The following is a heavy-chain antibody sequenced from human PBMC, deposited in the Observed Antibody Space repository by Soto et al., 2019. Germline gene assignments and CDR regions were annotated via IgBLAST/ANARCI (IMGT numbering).Heavy chain of an antibody. J-gene: IGHJ4*02. D-gene: IGHD3-10*01. CDR3: ATWSYLHX. Sequence: PGGSLRLSCAASGFSFSSYAMSWVRQAPGKGLEWVSTISGSDGKTFYADSVKVRFSISRDTSKNTLYLKMNSLRADDTAVYYCATWSYLHXWGQGTRVTVSX. CDR2: ISGSDGKT. V-gene: IGHV3-23*01. CDR1: GFSFSSYA.